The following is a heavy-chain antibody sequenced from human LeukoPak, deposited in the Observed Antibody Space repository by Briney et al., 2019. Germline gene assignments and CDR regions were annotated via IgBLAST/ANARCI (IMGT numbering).Heavy chain of an antibody. V-gene: IGHV1-2*02. Sequence: ASVKLSCKASGYTFTGYYIHWVRQAPGQGLESMGWINPNTGGTNSAQKFQGRVTMTRDTSIITAYMELTRLRSDDTAVYYCASPAAYCGGDCYAVRYCGQGTLVTVSS. J-gene: IGHJ1*01. CDR1: GYTFTGYY. CDR3: ASPAAYCGGDCYAVRY. CDR2: INPNTGGT. D-gene: IGHD2-21*02.